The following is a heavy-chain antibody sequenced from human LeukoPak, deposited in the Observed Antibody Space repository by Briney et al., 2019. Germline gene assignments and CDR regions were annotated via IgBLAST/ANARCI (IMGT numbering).Heavy chain of an antibody. J-gene: IGHJ4*02. CDR2: IWYDGSNK. CDR3: AREGPRGNSQFDY. Sequence: GGSLRLSCAASVFTFSNYGMHWVRQAPGKGLEWVALIWYDGSNKYYTDSVKGRLTISRDNSKDTLFLQMNSLRAEDTAVYYCAREGPRGNSQFDYWGQGTLVTVSS. D-gene: IGHD2/OR15-2a*01. V-gene: IGHV3-33*01. CDR1: VFTFSNYG.